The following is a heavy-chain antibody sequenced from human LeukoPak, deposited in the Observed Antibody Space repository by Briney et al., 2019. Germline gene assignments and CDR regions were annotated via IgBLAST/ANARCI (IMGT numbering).Heavy chain of an antibody. J-gene: IGHJ4*02. Sequence: GSLRLSRAASGFTFSSYSMNWVRQAPGKGLEWIGYTYYSGSTNYNPSLKSRVTISVDTSKNQFSLKLSSVTAADTAVYYCASSDSSGYYWDWGQGTLVTVSS. V-gene: IGHV4-59*01. CDR2: TYYSGST. CDR1: GFTFSSYS. D-gene: IGHD3-22*01. CDR3: ASSDSSGYYWD.